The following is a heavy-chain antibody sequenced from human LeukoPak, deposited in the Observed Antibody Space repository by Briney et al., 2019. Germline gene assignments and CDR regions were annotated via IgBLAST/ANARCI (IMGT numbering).Heavy chain of an antibody. CDR2: ISGSGGST. J-gene: IGHJ4*02. CDR3: AKVRSYGVAPFDY. V-gene: IGHV3-23*01. D-gene: IGHD5-18*01. CDR1: GFTFSSYA. Sequence: GGSLRLSCAASGFTFSSYAMSWVRQAPGKGLEWVSAISGSGGSTYYADSVKGRFTMSRDNSKNTLYLQMNSLRAEDTAVYYCAKVRSYGVAPFDYWGQGTLVTVSS.